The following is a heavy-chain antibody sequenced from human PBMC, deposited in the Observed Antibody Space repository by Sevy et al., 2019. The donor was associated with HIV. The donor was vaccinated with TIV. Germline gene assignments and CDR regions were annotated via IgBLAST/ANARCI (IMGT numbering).Heavy chain of an antibody. D-gene: IGHD2-2*01. J-gene: IGHJ4*02. CDR3: AKDLDIVAVAAAIRLSY. CDR2: LSGTGGST. Sequence: GGSLRLSCAASGFTFRNYAMSWVRQAPGKGLEWVSALSGTGGSTYYADSVKGRFTISRDNSKNTLYRQMNSLRVEDTAVYYCAKDLDIVAVAAAIRLSYWGQGTLVTVSS. V-gene: IGHV3-23*01. CDR1: GFTFRNYA.